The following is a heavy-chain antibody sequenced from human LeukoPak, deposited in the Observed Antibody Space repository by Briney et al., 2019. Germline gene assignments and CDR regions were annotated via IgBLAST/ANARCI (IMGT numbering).Heavy chain of an antibody. J-gene: IGHJ4*02. V-gene: IGHV3-21*01. D-gene: IGHD6-13*01. CDR3: ATRSAAGRGGDFDF. CDR1: GFSFSDYT. CDR2: ISSGSGYI. Sequence: GSLRLSCAASGFSFSDYTMNWVRQAPGKGLEWVSSISSGSGYIYYADSVKGRFTISRDNAENSLYLQMNSLRAEDTAVYYCATRSAAGRGGDFDFWGQGTLVTVSS.